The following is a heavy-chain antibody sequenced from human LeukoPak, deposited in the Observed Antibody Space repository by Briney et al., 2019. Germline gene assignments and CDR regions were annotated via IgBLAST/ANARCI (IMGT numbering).Heavy chain of an antibody. V-gene: IGHV4-59*02. D-gene: IGHD1-26*01. Sequence: SETLSLTCTVSGGSVSSYYWNWIRQPPGKGLEGIGYIYYSGSTHYNPSLRGRVTISVDTPKNQLSLKLNSVTAADTAVYYCARGWASGSYYNYWGQGTLVTVSS. CDR1: GGSVSSYY. CDR2: IYYSGST. J-gene: IGHJ4*02. CDR3: ARGWASGSYYNY.